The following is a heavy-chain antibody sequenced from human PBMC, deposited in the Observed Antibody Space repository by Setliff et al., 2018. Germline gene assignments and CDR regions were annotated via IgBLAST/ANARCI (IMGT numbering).Heavy chain of an antibody. CDR3: ARDGGNGVDY. Sequence: ASVKVSCKASGYTFTAYAISWMRQAPGQGLEWMGWINTNTGNPSYAQGFTGRFVFSLDTSVSTAYLQISSLKAEDTALYYCARDGGNGVDYWGQGTLVTVSS. CDR2: INTNTGNP. J-gene: IGHJ4*02. CDR1: GYTFTAYA. D-gene: IGHD3-16*01. V-gene: IGHV7-4-1*02.